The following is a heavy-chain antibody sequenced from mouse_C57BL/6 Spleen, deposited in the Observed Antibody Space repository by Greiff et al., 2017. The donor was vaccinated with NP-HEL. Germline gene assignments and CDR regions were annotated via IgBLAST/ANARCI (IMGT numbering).Heavy chain of an antibody. CDR2: IYPGDGDT. Sequence: VQLQESGAELVKPGASVKISCKAFGYAFSSYWMNWVKQRPGKGLEWIGQIYPGDGDTNFNGKFKGKATLTADKSSSTAYMQLSSLTSEDSAVYFCATHYDGYPFAYWGQGTLVTVSA. CDR3: ATHYDGYPFAY. V-gene: IGHV1-80*01. D-gene: IGHD2-3*01. CDR1: GYAFSSYW. J-gene: IGHJ3*01.